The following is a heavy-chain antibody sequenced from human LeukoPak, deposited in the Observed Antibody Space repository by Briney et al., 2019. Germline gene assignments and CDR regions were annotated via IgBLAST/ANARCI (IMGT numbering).Heavy chain of an antibody. V-gene: IGHV4-59*08. J-gene: IGHJ6*04. CDR2: IYYSGST. CDR3: ARHYSRGRGSMAI. Sequence: SETLTLSCTVSGGAISSYEWSWIRQPPGKGLEWIGYIYYSGSTNYNPSLKSRVPISVDTSKNQFSLTLSSVTAADTAVYYCARHYSRGRGSMAIWGKGTTVTVSS. CDR1: GGAISSYE. D-gene: IGHD5-24*01.